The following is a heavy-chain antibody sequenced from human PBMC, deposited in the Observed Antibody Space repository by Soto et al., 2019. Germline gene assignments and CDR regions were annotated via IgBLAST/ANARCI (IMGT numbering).Heavy chain of an antibody. Sequence: QVQLVESGGGVVQPGRSLRLSCAASGFRFSSYGMHWVRRAPGKELVWVAVIWCDGAEKYYADSVKGRFTISRDNSKNTLYLQVNNLRVEDTAVYYCAAQGGTGFPPDYWGQGTLVTVSS. J-gene: IGHJ4*02. D-gene: IGHD3-10*01. V-gene: IGHV3-33*01. CDR2: IWCDGAEK. CDR3: AAQGGTGFPPDY. CDR1: GFRFSSYG.